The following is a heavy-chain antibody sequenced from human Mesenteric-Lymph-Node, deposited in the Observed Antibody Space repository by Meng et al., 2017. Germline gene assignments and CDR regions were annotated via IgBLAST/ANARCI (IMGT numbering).Heavy chain of an antibody. CDR1: GFTFSNAW. D-gene: IGHD4-17*01. CDR2: IKSKTDGGTT. CDR3: TTSQRDYGDYLDYYYYYGMDV. V-gene: IGHV3-15*01. Sequence: GESLKISCAASGFTFSNAWMSWVRQAPGKGLEWVGRIKSKTDGGTTDYAAPVKGRFTISRDDSKNTLYLQMNSQKTEDTAVYYCTTSQRDYGDYLDYYYYYGMDVWGQGTTVTVSS. J-gene: IGHJ6*02.